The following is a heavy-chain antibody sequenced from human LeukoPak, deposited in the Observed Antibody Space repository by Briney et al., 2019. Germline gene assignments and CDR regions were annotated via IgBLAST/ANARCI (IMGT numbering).Heavy chain of an antibody. CDR2: INPSGGST. Sequence: GASVKVSCKASGYTFTSYYMHWVRQAPGQGLEWMGIINPSGGSTSYAQKFQGRVTMTRDMSTSTVYMELGSLRSEDTAVYYCARAGHYYDSSGTHDAFDIWGQGTMVTVSS. CDR1: GYTFTSYY. D-gene: IGHD3-22*01. CDR3: ARAGHYYDSSGTHDAFDI. V-gene: IGHV1-46*01. J-gene: IGHJ3*02.